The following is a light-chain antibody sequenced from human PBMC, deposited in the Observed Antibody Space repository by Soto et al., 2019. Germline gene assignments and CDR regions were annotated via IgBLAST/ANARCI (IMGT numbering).Light chain of an antibody. CDR3: QQYEAYPLT. CDR1: QSINSW. Sequence: DIQLTQSPSTLSASVGDRVTITCRASQSINSWLAWYQQKPGKAPKLLVYKASSLESGVPSRFSGSGSGTEFTLTISTLQPEDFATYYCQQYEAYPLTFGGGTKVEI. CDR2: KAS. J-gene: IGKJ4*01. V-gene: IGKV1-5*03.